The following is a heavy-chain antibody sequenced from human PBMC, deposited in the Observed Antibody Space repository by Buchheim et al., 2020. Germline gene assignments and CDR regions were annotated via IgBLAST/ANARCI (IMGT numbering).Heavy chain of an antibody. J-gene: IGHJ4*02. CDR2: IDTDGSST. D-gene: IGHD2-2*01. V-gene: IGHV3-74*01. CDR1: GFTFSTYR. CDR3: ASAAMMTTGSF. Sequence: ELHLVESGGGLVEPGGSLRLSCAASGFTFSTYRMHWVRQPPGKGLVWVSRIDTDGSSTNYADSVKGRFTISRDNAKNTLYLQMNSLRAEDTAVYYCASAAMMTTGSFWGQGT.